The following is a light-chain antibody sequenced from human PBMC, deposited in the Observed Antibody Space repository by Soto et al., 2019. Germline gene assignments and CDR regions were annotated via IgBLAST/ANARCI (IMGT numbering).Light chain of an antibody. CDR3: QQYNSLPYT. Sequence: EIQMTQSPPSLSASLGDRVTITCRASQDISTYLNWYQQKPGKAPNLLIYTVPNLETGVPSRFSGSGSGTVFTLTISALQPEDIATYYCQQYNSLPYTFGQGTRLEIE. CDR1: QDISTY. V-gene: IGKV1-33*01. J-gene: IGKJ2*01. CDR2: TVP.